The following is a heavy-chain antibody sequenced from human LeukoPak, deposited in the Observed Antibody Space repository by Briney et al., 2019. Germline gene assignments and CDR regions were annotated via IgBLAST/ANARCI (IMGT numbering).Heavy chain of an antibody. CDR1: GFTFSSYA. J-gene: IGHJ4*02. CDR2: ISDSGGST. V-gene: IGHV3-23*01. CDR3: AKGYYDSTGLDY. Sequence: GGSLRLSCAASGFTFSSYAMSWVRRAPGKGLEWVSIISDSGGSTYYADSVKGRFTVSRDNSKNTLYLQMSSLRAEDTAVYYCAKGYYDSTGLDYWGQGTLVTVSS. D-gene: IGHD3-16*01.